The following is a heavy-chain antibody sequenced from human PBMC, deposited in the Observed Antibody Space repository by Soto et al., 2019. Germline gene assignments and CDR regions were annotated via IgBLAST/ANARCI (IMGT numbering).Heavy chain of an antibody. D-gene: IGHD2-21*02. CDR1: GFTFNNYV. J-gene: IGHJ4*02. V-gene: IGHV3-23*01. CDR2: VTANSGVI. CDR3: ARYCAGDCYRGFDT. Sequence: EVQLLESGGGLVQPGGSLRLSCAASGFTFNNYVMTWVRQTPGEGLDWVSLVTANSGVIYYADSVKGRFTVSRDNSKNTLYLQMNSLRAEDTALYYCARYCAGDCYRGFDTWGQGTLVTVSS.